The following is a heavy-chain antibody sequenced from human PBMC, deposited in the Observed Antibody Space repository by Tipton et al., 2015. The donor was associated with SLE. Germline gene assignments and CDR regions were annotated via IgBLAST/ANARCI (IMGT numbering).Heavy chain of an antibody. CDR3: ARLGQRRLSGSYRYGSFDI. Sequence: TLSLTCTVSGGSIRDASYYWGWIRQPPGKGLEWIGRVYISWNTNYNPSVPSRVTMSVETSKNQFSLILSSVTAADTAGYYCARLGQRRLSGSYRYGSFDIRGQGTMVIVSS. V-gene: IGHV4-61*02. CDR1: GGSIRDASYY. CDR2: VYISWNT. J-gene: IGHJ3*02. D-gene: IGHD1-26*01.